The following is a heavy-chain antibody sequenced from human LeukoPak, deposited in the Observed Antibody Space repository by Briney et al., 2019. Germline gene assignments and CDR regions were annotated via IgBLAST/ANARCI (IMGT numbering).Heavy chain of an antibody. CDR2: INPYSGGT. CDR3: ARDQKLQDLPPDY. V-gene: IGHV1-2*02. Sequence: ASVKVACKASGYTFTGYYMHWVRQAPGQGLEWMGWINPYSGGTNYAQKFQGRVTMTRDTSISTAYMELSRLRSDDTAVYYRARDQKLQDLPPDYWGQGTLVTVSS. J-gene: IGHJ4*02. CDR1: GYTFTGYY.